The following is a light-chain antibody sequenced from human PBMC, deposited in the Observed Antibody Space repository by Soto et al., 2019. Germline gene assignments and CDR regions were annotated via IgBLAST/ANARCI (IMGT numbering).Light chain of an antibody. CDR3: RSYTSTNSWV. Sequence: QSALTQSASVSGSPGQSITISCTGTSSDVGGYNYVSWYQQHPGKAPKLIIYDVSNRLSGVSTRFSGSMSGNTASLTIFGLRAEDESDYSCRSYTSTNSWVFGGGTKLTVL. CDR1: SSDVGGYNY. CDR2: DVS. J-gene: IGLJ3*02. V-gene: IGLV2-14*01.